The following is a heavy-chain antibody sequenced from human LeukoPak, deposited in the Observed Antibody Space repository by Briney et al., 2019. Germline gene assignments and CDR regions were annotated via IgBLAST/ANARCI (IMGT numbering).Heavy chain of an antibody. J-gene: IGHJ4*02. Sequence: GGSLRLSCEASGFTFKNHGMHWVRQAPGKGLEWVAVIWYDGSDEYYADSVRGRFSVSRDNSKNTLYLQMNSLTAEDTAVYYCARDIASRRLDYWAQGTLVTVSS. CDR1: GFTFKNHG. V-gene: IGHV3-33*01. CDR2: IWYDGSDE. CDR3: ARDIASRRLDY. D-gene: IGHD6-6*01.